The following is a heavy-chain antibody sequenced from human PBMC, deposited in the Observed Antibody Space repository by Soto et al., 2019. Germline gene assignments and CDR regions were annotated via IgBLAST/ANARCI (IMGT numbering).Heavy chain of an antibody. Sequence: WGSLRLSCAASGFTFSSYGMHWVRQAPGKGLEWVAVISYDGSNKYYADSVKGRFTISRDNSKNTLYLQMNSLRAEDTAVYYCAKDGEQQLSRSDYWGQGTLVTVSS. D-gene: IGHD6-13*01. CDR1: GFTFSSYG. J-gene: IGHJ4*02. CDR2: ISYDGSNK. V-gene: IGHV3-30*18. CDR3: AKDGEQQLSRSDY.